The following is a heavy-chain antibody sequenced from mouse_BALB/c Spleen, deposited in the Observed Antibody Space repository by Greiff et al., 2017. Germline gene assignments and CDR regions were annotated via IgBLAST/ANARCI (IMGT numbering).Heavy chain of an antibody. D-gene: IGHD2-1*01. CDR3: ARHAPSYYGKNAMDY. J-gene: IGHJ4*01. CDR1: GFTFSSYG. V-gene: IGHV5-6*01. CDR2: ISSGGSYT. Sequence: EVNVVESGGDLVKPGGSLKLSCAASGFTFSSYGMSWVRQTPDKRLEWVATISSGGSYTYYPDSVKGRFTISRDNAKNTLYLQMSSLKSEDTAMYYCARHAPSYYGKNAMDYWGQGTSVTVSS.